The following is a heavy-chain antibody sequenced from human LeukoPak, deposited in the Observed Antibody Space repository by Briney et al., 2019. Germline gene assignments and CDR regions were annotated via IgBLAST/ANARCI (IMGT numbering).Heavy chain of an antibody. Sequence: GGSLRLSCAASGFTFSSYSMNWVRQAPGKGLEWVSYISSSSSTIYYADSVKGRFTISRDNSKNTLYLQMNSLRAEDTAVYYCARAHSHPRVAAAYWYFDLWGRGTLVTVSS. CDR2: ISSSSSTI. J-gene: IGHJ2*01. D-gene: IGHD6-13*01. CDR1: GFTFSSYS. V-gene: IGHV3-48*01. CDR3: ARAHSHPRVAAAYWYFDL.